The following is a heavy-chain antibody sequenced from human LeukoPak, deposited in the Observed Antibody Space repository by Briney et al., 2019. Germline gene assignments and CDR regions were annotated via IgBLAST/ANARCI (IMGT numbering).Heavy chain of an antibody. Sequence: SETLSLTCAVYGGSFSGYYWSWIRQPPGKGLEWIGEINHSGSTNYNPSLESRVTISVDTSKNQFSLKLSSVTAADTAVYYCARGCAPSAFDIWGQGTMVTVSS. CDR3: ARGCAPSAFDI. V-gene: IGHV4-34*01. CDR2: INHSGST. J-gene: IGHJ3*02. CDR1: GGSFSGYY.